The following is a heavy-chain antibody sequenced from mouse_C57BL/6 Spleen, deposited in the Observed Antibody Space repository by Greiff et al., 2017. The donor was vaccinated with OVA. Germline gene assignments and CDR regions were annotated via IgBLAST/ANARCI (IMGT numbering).Heavy chain of an antibody. CDR2: ISSGSSTI. J-gene: IGHJ1*03. CDR3: ARGRDYDGYFDI. V-gene: IGHV5-17*01. D-gene: IGHD2-4*01. CDR1: GFTFSDYG. Sequence: EVKVVESGGGLVKPGGSLKLSCAASGFTFSDYGMHWVRQAPEKGLEWVAYISSGSSTIYYADTVKGRFTISRDNAKNTLFLQMTSLRSEDTAMYYCARGRDYDGYFDIWGTGTTVTVSS.